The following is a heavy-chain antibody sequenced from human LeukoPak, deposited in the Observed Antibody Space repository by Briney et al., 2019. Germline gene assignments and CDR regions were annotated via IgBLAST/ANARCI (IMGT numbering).Heavy chain of an antibody. D-gene: IGHD2-2*01. J-gene: IGHJ6*02. CDR3: ARDIVVVPAAISTHLYHYYYGMDV. CDR1: GFTFSSYA. Sequence: GRSLRLSCAASGFTFSSYAMHWVRQPPGKGLEWVAVISYDGSNKYYADSVKGRFTISRDNSKNTLYLQMNSLRAEDTAVYYCARDIVVVPAAISTHLYHYYYGMDVWGQGSTVTVSS. V-gene: IGHV3-30-3*01. CDR2: ISYDGSNK.